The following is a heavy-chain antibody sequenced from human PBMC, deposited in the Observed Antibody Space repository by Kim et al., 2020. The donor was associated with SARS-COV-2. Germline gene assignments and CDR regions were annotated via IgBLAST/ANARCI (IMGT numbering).Heavy chain of an antibody. J-gene: IGHJ4*01. CDR3: ARVTSGIVNRYYFDY. V-gene: IGHV3-21*04. CDR1: GFTFSSYS. D-gene: IGHD1-26*01. CDR2: ISSSSSYI. Sequence: GGSLRLSCAASGFTFSSYSMNWVRQAPGKGLEWVSSISSSSSYIYYADSVKGRFTISRDNAKNSLYLQMNSLRAEDTAVYYCARVTSGIVNRYYFDYWGQEPWSPSPQ.